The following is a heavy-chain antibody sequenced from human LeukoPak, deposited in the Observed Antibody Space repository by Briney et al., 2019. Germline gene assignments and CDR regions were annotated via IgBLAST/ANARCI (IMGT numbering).Heavy chain of an antibody. Sequence: SDTLSLTCAVSGYSISSSNWWGWIRQPPGKGMEWIGYIYYSGSTYYNPSLKSRVTTSVDTSKNQFSLKLGSVTAVDTAVYYCARSAMVRGNWFDPWGQGTLVTVSS. CDR2: IYYSGST. D-gene: IGHD5-18*01. CDR3: ARSAMVRGNWFDP. J-gene: IGHJ5*02. CDR1: GYSISSSNW. V-gene: IGHV4-28*01.